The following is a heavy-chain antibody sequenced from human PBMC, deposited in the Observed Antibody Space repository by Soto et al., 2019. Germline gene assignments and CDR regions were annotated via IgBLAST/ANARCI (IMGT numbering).Heavy chain of an antibody. V-gene: IGHV4-30-2*01. CDR2: IYHSGST. Sequence: SETLSLTCAVSGGSISSGGYSWSWIRQPPGKGLEWIGYIYHSGSTYYNPSLKSRVTISVDRSKNQFSLKLSSVTAADTAVYYCARGVWSGYSNWFDPWGQGTLVTVSS. CDR1: GGSISSGGYS. D-gene: IGHD3-3*01. CDR3: ARGVWSGYSNWFDP. J-gene: IGHJ5*02.